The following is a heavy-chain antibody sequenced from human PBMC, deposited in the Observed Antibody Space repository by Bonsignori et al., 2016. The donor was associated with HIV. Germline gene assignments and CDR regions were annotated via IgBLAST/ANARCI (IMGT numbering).Heavy chain of an antibody. CDR3: ARDPFDY. J-gene: IGHJ4*02. CDR2: INHSGST. V-gene: IGHV4-34*01. Sequence: WIRQPPGKGLEWIGEINHSGSTNYNPSLKSRVTISVDTSKNQFSLKLSSVTAADTAVYYCARDPFDYWGQGTLVTVSS.